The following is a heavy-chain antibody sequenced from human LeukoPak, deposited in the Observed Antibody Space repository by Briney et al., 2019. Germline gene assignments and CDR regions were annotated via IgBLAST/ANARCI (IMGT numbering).Heavy chain of an antibody. D-gene: IGHD3-10*01. CDR2: ISSSSTYM. V-gene: IGHV3-21*01. J-gene: IGHJ4*02. CDR3: ARDLMVRGVGGFDY. Sequence: GGALRLSCAASGFTFSSYSMNWVRQAPGKGREWVSSISSSSTYMYYADSVKGRFNISSDNAKKPLYLQMSSLRPEDTAVYYCARDLMVRGVGGFDYWGQGNLVTASS. CDR1: GFTFSSYS.